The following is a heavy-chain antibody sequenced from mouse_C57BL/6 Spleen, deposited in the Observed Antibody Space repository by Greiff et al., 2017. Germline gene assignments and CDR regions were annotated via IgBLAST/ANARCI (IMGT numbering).Heavy chain of an antibody. CDR3: ASLPGFAY. Sequence: EVKVVESGGGLVQPGGSLKLSCAASGFTFSDYYMYWVRQTPEKRLEWVAYISNGGGSTYYPDTVKGRFTISRDNAKNTLYLQMSRLKSEDTAMYYCASLPGFAYWGQGTLVTVSA. D-gene: IGHD5-5*01. J-gene: IGHJ3*01. CDR2: ISNGGGST. CDR1: GFTFSDYY. V-gene: IGHV5-12*01.